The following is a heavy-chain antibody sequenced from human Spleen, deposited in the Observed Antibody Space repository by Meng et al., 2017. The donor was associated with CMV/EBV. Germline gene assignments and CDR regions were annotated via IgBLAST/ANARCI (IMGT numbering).Heavy chain of an antibody. Sequence: GSLRLSCSVSGGSIGRSYWSWIRQPPGKGLEWIGYVYYDGRTNYNPSLKSRVTISGDTSKNQFSLRLNSVTAADTAVYSCARTIAAAAHYFDYWGQGALVTVSS. J-gene: IGHJ4*02. CDR2: VYYDGRT. CDR1: GGSIGRSY. D-gene: IGHD6-13*01. CDR3: ARTIAAAAHYFDY. V-gene: IGHV4-59*01.